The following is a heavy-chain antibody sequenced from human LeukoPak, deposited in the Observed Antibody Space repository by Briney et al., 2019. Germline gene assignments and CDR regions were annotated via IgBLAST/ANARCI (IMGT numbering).Heavy chain of an antibody. J-gene: IGHJ4*02. CDR3: ARWGPGSRDGYNYYFDY. V-gene: IGHV4-39*01. CDR1: GGSISSSSYY. Sequence: SEILSLTCTVSGGSISSSSYYWGWIRQPPGKGLEWIGSIYYSGSTYYNPSLKSRVTISVDTSKNQFSLKLSSVTAADTAVYYCARWGPGSRDGYNYYFDYWGQGTLVTVSS. CDR2: IYYSGST. D-gene: IGHD5-24*01.